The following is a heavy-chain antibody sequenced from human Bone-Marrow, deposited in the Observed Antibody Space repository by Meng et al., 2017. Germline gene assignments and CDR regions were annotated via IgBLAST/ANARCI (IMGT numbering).Heavy chain of an antibody. J-gene: IGHJ4*02. CDR1: GYTFTGYY. D-gene: IGHD6-19*01. Sequence: QVELVRAGAEVTKPGASVKVSCKASGYTFTGYYMHWVRQAPGQGLEWMGRINPNSGGTNYAQKFQGRVTMTRDTSISTAYMELSRLRSDDTAVYYCARDGPSSGWYLIDYWGQGTLVTVSS. V-gene: IGHV1-2*06. CDR2: INPNSGGT. CDR3: ARDGPSSGWYLIDY.